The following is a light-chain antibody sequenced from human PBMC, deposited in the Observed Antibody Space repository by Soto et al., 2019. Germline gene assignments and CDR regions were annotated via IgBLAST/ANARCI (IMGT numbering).Light chain of an antibody. CDR1: QDISNY. V-gene: IGKV1-33*01. J-gene: IGKJ4*01. CDR3: QQYDNLPLT. CDR2: DAS. Sequence: DLQMTQSPSSLSASVGDRVTITCQASQDISNYLNWYQQKPGKAPKLLIYDASNLETGVPSRFSGSRSGTAFTFTISSLQPEDIATYYCQQYDNLPLTFGGGTKVEIK.